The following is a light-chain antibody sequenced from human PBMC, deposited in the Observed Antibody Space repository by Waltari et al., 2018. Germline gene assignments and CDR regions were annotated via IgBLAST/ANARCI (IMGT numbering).Light chain of an antibody. Sequence: CSGTSSNIGSNTVTWYQQIPGTAPGLLIYNNNQRPAGVPDRISGSKSGTSASLAISGLQSEDEADYYCAAWDDSLSGPLFGGGTKLTVL. V-gene: IGLV1-44*01. J-gene: IGLJ2*01. CDR2: NNN. CDR1: SSNIGSNT. CDR3: AAWDDSLSGPL.